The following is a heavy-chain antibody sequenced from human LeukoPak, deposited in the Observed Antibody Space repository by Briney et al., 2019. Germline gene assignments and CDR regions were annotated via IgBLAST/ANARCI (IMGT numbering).Heavy chain of an antibody. CDR2: IYYSGGT. J-gene: IGHJ4*02. CDR1: GGSISSYY. Sequence: SETLSLTCTVSGGSISSYYWSWIRQPPGKGLEWIVYIYYSGGTNYNPSLKSRVTISVDTSKNQFSLKLRSVTAADTAVYYCARIWGSGSYDYWGQGTLVTVSS. V-gene: IGHV4-59*01. CDR3: ARIWGSGSYDY. D-gene: IGHD1-26*01.